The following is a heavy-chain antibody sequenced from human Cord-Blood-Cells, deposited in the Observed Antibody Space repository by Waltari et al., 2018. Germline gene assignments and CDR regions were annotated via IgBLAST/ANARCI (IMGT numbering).Heavy chain of an antibody. V-gene: IGHV1-69*01. Sequence: QVQLVQSGAEVKKPGSSVKVSCKASGGTFSSYAISWVRQAPGQGVEGMGGILPIIGTANYAQKFQVRVTITADESTSTAYMELGGLRSEDTAVAYCARRFQAPYSGSYFPFDFWGQGTLVTVSS. CDR1: GGTFSSYA. CDR3: ARRFQAPYSGSYFPFDF. CDR2: ILPIIGTA. J-gene: IGHJ4*02. D-gene: IGHD1-26*01.